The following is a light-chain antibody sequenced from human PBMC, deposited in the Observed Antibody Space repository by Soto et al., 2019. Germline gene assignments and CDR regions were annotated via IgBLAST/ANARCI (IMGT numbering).Light chain of an antibody. J-gene: IGKJ5*01. CDR2: DAS. Sequence: DIQMTQSPSSLSAALGDTVTITCRASQSISTYLNWYQQKPGKAPKVLISDASTLQSGVPSRFSGSGGGTDFTLTISSLQPEDFATYYCQQSYSTPITFGQGTRLEI. CDR1: QSISTY. CDR3: QQSYSTPIT. V-gene: IGKV1-39*01.